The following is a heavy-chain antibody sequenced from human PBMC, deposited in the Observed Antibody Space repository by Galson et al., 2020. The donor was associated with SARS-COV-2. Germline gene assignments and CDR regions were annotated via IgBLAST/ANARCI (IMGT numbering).Heavy chain of an antibody. J-gene: IGHJ1*01. Sequence: SETLSLTCAVYGGSFSGYYWSWIRQPPGKGLEWLGEINHSGSTNYNPSLKSRVTISGDTSKNQLSLKVSFVTAADTALYYCARGLFSYNSGWYAEYFEHWGQGSLVTVSS. CDR1: GGSFSGYY. V-gene: IGHV4-34*01. CDR2: INHSGST. D-gene: IGHD6-19*01. CDR3: ARGLFSYNSGWYAEYFEH.